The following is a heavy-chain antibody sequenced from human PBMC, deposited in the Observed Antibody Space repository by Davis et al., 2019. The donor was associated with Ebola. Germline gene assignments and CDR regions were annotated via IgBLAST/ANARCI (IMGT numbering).Heavy chain of an antibody. J-gene: IGHJ4*02. CDR1: GGSISSGGYS. D-gene: IGHD4-23*01. V-gene: IGHV4-30-2*01. CDR3: ARVDGGDFDS. Sequence: SETLSLTCAASGGSISSGGYSWSWIRQPPGKGLEWIGYIYYSGTTYYNPSLKSRVTMSADRPKNQFSLNLSSVTAADTAVYYCARVDGGDFDSWGQGTLVTVSS. CDR2: IYYSGTT.